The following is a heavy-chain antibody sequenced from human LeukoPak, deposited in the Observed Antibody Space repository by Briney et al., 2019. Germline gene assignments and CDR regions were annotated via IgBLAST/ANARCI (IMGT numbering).Heavy chain of an antibody. D-gene: IGHD3-3*01. V-gene: IGHV4-59*01. Sequence: SETLSLTCTVSGGSISSYYWSWIRQPPGKGLEWIGYIYYSGSTNYNPSLKSRVTISVDTSKNQFSLKLSSVTAADTAVYYCARGLNNRKSGRRFDVFEIWGQGTMVTVSS. CDR1: GGSISSYY. CDR3: ARGLNNRKSGRRFDVFEI. J-gene: IGHJ3*02. CDR2: IYYSGST.